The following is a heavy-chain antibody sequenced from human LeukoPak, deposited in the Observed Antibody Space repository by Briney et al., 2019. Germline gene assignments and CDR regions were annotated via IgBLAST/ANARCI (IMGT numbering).Heavy chain of an antibody. Sequence: SETLSLTCTVSGGSNSSGGYYWSWIRQHPGKGLEWIGYIYYSGSTYYNPSLKSRVTISVDTSKNQFSLKLSSVTAADTAVYYCASAYCGGYCYSGNWFDLWGQGTLVTVS. D-gene: IGHD2-21*02. CDR3: ASAYCGGYCYSGNWFDL. V-gene: IGHV4-31*03. J-gene: IGHJ5*02. CDR2: IYYSGST. CDR1: GGSNSSGGYY.